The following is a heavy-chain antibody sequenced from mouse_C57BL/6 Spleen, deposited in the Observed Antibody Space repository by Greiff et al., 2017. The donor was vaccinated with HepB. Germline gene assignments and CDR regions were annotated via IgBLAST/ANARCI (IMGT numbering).Heavy chain of an antibody. CDR2: ISDGGSYT. V-gene: IGHV5-4*03. J-gene: IGHJ1*03. CDR3: ARGWADWYFDV. Sequence: EVKVEESGGGLVKPGGSLKLSCAASGFTFSSYAMSWVRQTPEKRLEWVATISDGGSYTYYPDNVKGRFTISRDNAKNNLYLQMSHLKSEDTAMYYCARGWADWYFDVWGTGTTVTVSS. D-gene: IGHD3-3*01. CDR1: GFTFSSYA.